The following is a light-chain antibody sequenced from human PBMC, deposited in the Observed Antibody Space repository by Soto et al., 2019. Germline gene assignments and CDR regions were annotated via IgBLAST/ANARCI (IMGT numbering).Light chain of an antibody. Sequence: EIVGTQSPGTLSLSPGERATLSGRASQSVSSSYLAWYQQKPGQAPRLLIYGASSRATGIPDRFSGSGSGTDFTLTISRLEPEDFAVYYCQQYGSSSWTFGQGTKVDIK. CDR2: GAS. J-gene: IGKJ1*01. CDR1: QSVSSSY. CDR3: QQYGSSSWT. V-gene: IGKV3-20*01.